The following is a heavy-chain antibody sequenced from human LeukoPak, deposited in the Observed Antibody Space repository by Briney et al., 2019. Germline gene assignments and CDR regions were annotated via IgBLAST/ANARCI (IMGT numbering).Heavy chain of an antibody. CDR2: IWYDGSNK. Sequence: GGSLRLSCAASGFTFSSYWMGWVRQAPGKGLEWVAVIWYDGSNKYYADSVKGRFTISRDNSKNTLYLQMNSLRAEDTAVYYCARGPHSSSSRPYYYGMDVWGQGTTVTVSS. CDR1: GFTFSSYW. V-gene: IGHV3-33*08. J-gene: IGHJ6*02. CDR3: ARGPHSSSSRPYYYGMDV. D-gene: IGHD6-6*01.